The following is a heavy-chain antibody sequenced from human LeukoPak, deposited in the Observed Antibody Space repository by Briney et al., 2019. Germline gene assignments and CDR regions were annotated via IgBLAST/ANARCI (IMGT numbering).Heavy chain of an antibody. J-gene: IGHJ5*02. CDR1: GFTFSSYG. CDR3: ARGLRYFDWSQNWFDP. D-gene: IGHD3-9*01. CDR2: IWYDGRSK. Sequence: PGGSLRLSCAASGFTFSSYGMHWVRQAPGKGLEWVAVIWYDGRSKYYADSVKGRFTISRDNSKNTLHMEMNSLRAEDTAVYYCARGLRYFDWSQNWFDPWGQGTLVTVSS. V-gene: IGHV3-33*01.